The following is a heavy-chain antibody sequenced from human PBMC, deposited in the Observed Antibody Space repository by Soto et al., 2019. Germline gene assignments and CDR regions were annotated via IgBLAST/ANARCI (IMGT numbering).Heavy chain of an antibody. Sequence: QVQLVQSGAEVKKPGASVKVSCKVSGYTLTELSMHWVRQAPGKGLEWMGGFDPEDGETIYAQKFQGRVTMTEDTSTDTAYMELSRLRSEDTAVYYCATASIVLMVYAPRYGMDVWGQGTTVTVSS. D-gene: IGHD2-8*01. CDR1: GYTLTELS. J-gene: IGHJ6*02. CDR2: FDPEDGET. V-gene: IGHV1-24*01. CDR3: ATASIVLMVYAPRYGMDV.